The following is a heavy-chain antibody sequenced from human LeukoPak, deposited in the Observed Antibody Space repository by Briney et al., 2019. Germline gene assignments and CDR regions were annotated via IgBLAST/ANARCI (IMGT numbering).Heavy chain of an antibody. CDR3: ARRGTTVTPGWYFDL. CDR1: SGSIRSSTYY. V-gene: IGHV4-39*01. Sequence: SETVSLTCSVSSGSIRSSTYYWGWIRKPPGKGLEYIGTIYYTGTTYYNPSLKSRVTISVDTSKNQLSLKLTSVTAADTAVYFCARRGTTVTPGWYFDLWGRGTLVTVSS. D-gene: IGHD4-17*01. CDR2: IYYTGTT. J-gene: IGHJ2*01.